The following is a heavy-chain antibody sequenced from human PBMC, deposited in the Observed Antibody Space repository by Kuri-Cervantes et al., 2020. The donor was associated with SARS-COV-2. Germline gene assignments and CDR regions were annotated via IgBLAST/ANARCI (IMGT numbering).Heavy chain of an antibody. D-gene: IGHD6-6*01. J-gene: IGHJ5*02. CDR1: GYTFTSYA. V-gene: IGHV1-3*01. Sequence: ASVNVSCKASGYTFTSYAMHWVRQAPGQRLEWMGWINAGNGNTKYSQKFQGRVTITRDTSASTAYMELSSLRSEDTAVYYCARGLLGSSSEWFDPWGQGTLVTVSS. CDR2: INAGNGNT. CDR3: ARGLLGSSSEWFDP.